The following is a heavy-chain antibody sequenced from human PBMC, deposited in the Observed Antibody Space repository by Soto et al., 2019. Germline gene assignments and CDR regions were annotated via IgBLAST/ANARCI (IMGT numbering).Heavy chain of an antibody. CDR2: ISAYNGNT. CDR3: ARVPPYSSGWYAGFDP. D-gene: IGHD6-19*01. Sequence: QVQLVQSGAEVRKPGASVKVSCKASGYTFTSYGISWVRQAPGQGLEWMGWISAYNGNTNYAQKPQGRVTMTTDTSTSSAYMELRSLRSADTAVYYCARVPPYSSGWYAGFDPWGQGTLVTVSS. V-gene: IGHV1-18*01. J-gene: IGHJ5*02. CDR1: GYTFTSYG.